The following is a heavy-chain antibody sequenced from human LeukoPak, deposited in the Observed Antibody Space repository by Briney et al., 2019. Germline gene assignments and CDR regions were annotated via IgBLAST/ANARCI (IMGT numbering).Heavy chain of an antibody. CDR3: ARGPRGSGSYYKY. CDR1: GGSFSGYY. CDR2: INPSGST. D-gene: IGHD3-10*01. J-gene: IGHJ4*02. Sequence: SETLSLTCAVYGGSFSGYYWNWIRQPPGKGLEWIGEINPSGSTNYNPSPKSRVAISVDTSKNQFSLKLSSVTAADTAVYYCARGPRGSGSYYKYWSQGSLVTVSS. V-gene: IGHV4-34*01.